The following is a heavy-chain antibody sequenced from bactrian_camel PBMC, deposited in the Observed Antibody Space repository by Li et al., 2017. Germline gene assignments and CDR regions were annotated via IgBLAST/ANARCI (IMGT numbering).Heavy chain of an antibody. J-gene: IGHJ4*01. Sequence: MGWFRQSPGKGREGVALINTEDVSTFYADSVLGRFTISQDNSKNTVYLQMNNLKPEDTAIYGCAARRGPWFEVYGSRWCGLDARYEYWGQGTQVTVS. CDR3: AARRGPWFEVYGSRWCGLDARYEY. CDR2: INTEDVST. D-gene: IGHD6*01. V-gene: IGHV3S40*01.